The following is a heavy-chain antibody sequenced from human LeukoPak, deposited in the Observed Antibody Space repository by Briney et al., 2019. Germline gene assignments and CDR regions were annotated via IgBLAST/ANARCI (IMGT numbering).Heavy chain of an antibody. CDR1: GGSISSSSYY. CDR3: ARNQLLYRRFDY. CDR2: IYYSGST. V-gene: IGHV4-39*01. Sequence: PSETLSLTCTVSGGSISSSSYYWGWIRQPPGKGLEWIGSIYYSGSTYYNPSLKSRVTISADTSKNQFSLKLSSVTAADTAVYYCARNQLLYRRFDYWGQGTLVTVSS. J-gene: IGHJ4*02. D-gene: IGHD2-2*02.